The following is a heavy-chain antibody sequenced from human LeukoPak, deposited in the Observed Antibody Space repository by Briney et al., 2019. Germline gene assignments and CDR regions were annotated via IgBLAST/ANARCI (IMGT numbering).Heavy chain of an antibody. CDR1: GFSFSGNS. J-gene: IGHJ4*02. CDR2: IYSDNT. CDR3: ARRAGAYSHPYDY. D-gene: IGHD4/OR15-4a*01. Sequence: GGSLRLSCVGSGFSFSGNSMNWVRQAPGKGLEWVSFIYSDNTHYSDSVKGRFTISRDNSKNTLYLQMNSLRAEDTAVYYCARRAGAYSHPYDYWGQGTLVTVSS. V-gene: IGHV3-53*01.